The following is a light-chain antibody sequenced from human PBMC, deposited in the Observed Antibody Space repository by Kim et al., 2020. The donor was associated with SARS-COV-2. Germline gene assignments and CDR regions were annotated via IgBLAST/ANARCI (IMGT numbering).Light chain of an antibody. CDR3: QQYGSSPWT. CDR2: SAS. J-gene: IGKJ1*01. V-gene: IGKV3-20*01. CDR1: QSVSTTY. Sequence: EVVLTQSPGTLSLSPGERAALSFRASQSVSTTYLAWYQQKPGLAPRLLMYSASNRATGIPDRFSGSGSGTDFTLTISRLEPEDFAVYYCQQYGSSPWTFGQGTKVDIK.